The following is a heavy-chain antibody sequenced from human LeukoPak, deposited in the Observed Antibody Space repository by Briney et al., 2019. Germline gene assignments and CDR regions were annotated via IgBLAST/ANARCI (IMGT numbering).Heavy chain of an antibody. CDR2: IKSKTDGGTT. CDR3: TTLTYCSSTSCRYM. D-gene: IGHD2-2*01. CDR1: GFTFSNAW. J-gene: IGHJ4*02. Sequence: PGGSLRLSCAASGFTFSNAWMSGVRQAPGKGLECVGRIKSKTDGGTTDYAAPVKGRFTISRDDSKNTLYLQMNSLKTEDTAVYYCTTLTYCSSTSCRYMWGQGTLVTVSS. V-gene: IGHV3-15*01.